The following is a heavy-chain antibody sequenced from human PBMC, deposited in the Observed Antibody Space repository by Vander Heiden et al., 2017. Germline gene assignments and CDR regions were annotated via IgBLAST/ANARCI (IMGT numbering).Heavy chain of an antibody. D-gene: IGHD3-10*01. CDR1: GGSISSGGYY. V-gene: IGHV4-31*03. CDR2: IYYSGST. J-gene: IGHJ5*02. Sequence: QVQLQESGPGLVKPSQTLSLPCTVSGGSISSGGYYWSWIRQHPGKGLEWIGYIYYSGSTYYNPSLKSRVTISVDTSKNQFSLKLSSVTAADTAVYYCARDRRMTMVRGATNWFDPWGQGTLVTVSS. CDR3: ARDRRMTMVRGATNWFDP.